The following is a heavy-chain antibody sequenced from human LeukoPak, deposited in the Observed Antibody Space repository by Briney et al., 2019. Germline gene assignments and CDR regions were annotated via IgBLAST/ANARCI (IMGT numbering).Heavy chain of an antibody. V-gene: IGHV1-2*02. CDR1: GYTFSGYY. CDR3: ARSKSSGYYAGYYYYYYMDV. CDR2: INTNSGGT. D-gene: IGHD3-22*01. Sequence: EASVKVSCKASGYTFSGYYMHWVRQAPGQGLEWMGWINTNSGGTNYAQKFQGRVTMTRDTSISTASMELSSLRSEDTAVYYCARSKSSGYYAGYYYYYYMDVWGKGTTVTVSS. J-gene: IGHJ6*03.